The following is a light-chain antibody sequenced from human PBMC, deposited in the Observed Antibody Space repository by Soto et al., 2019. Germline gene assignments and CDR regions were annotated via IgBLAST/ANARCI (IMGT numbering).Light chain of an antibody. J-gene: IGLJ2*01. CDR1: SSDVGGYNY. Sequence: QSALTQPASVSGSPGQSITISCTGTSSDVGGYNYVSWYQQHPGKAPKLMISAVSNRPSGVSNRFSGSKSGNTASLTISGLQAEDEADYYCILYTIRSTLYVVFGGGTKLTVL. V-gene: IGLV2-14*01. CDR3: ILYTIRSTLYVV. CDR2: AVS.